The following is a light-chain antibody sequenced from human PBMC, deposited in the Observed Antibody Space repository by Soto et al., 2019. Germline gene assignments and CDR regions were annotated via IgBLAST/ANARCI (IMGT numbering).Light chain of an antibody. V-gene: IGLV2-8*01. CDR3: SSYAGGNNWV. Sequence: QSALTQPPSASGSPGQSVTISCTGTSSDVGGYNYVSWYQQHPGKAPKLMIYEVSKRPSGVPDRFSGSKSGNTASLTVSGLQAEDEAAYYCSSYAGGNNWVFGGGTQLTVL. CDR2: EVS. CDR1: SSDVGGYNY. J-gene: IGLJ3*02.